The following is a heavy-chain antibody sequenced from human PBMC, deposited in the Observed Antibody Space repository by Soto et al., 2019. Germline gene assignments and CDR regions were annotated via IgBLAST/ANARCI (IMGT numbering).Heavy chain of an antibody. Sequence: GGSLRLSCAASGFTFSSYAMSWVRQAPGKGLEWVSAISGSGGSTYYADSVKGRFTISRDNSKNTLYLQMNSLRAEDTAVYYCAKDPFVVVVAATRSDYYMDVWGKGTTVTVSS. CDR3: AKDPFVVVVAATRSDYYMDV. V-gene: IGHV3-23*01. J-gene: IGHJ6*03. CDR2: ISGSGGST. D-gene: IGHD2-15*01. CDR1: GFTFSSYA.